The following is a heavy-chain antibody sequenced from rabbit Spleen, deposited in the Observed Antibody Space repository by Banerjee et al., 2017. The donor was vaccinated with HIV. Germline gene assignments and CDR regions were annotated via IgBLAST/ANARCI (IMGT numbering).Heavy chain of an antibody. CDR3: ARFGNTNALYEKWHL. CDR2: IYTGSSGST. D-gene: IGHD6-1*01. V-gene: IGHV1S40*01. J-gene: IGHJ4*01. CDR1: GFSFSSNYY. Sequence: QSLEESGGDLVQPEGSLTLTCTASGFSFSSNYYMCWVRQAPGKGLEWIGCIYTGSSGSTYYASWAKGRFTVSKTSSTTVTLQLNSLTAADTATYFCARFGNTNALYEKWHLWGPGTLVTVS.